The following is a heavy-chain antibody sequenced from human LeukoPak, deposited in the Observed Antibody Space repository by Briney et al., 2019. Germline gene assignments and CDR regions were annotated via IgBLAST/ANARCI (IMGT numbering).Heavy chain of an antibody. CDR2: IYPGDSDT. V-gene: IGHV5-51*01. Sequence: GESLKISCKGSGYSFSNDWIGWVRQMPGKGLEWTGIIYPGDSDTRYSPSFQGQVTISADKSISTAYLQWSSLEASDTAMYYCARRGCNGGSCYGHWGQGTLVTVSS. CDR1: GYSFSNDW. CDR3: ARRGCNGGSCYGH. J-gene: IGHJ4*02. D-gene: IGHD2-15*01.